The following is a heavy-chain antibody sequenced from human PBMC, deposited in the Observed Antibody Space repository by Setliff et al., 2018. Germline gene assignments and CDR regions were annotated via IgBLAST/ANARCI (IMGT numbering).Heavy chain of an antibody. Sequence: TSETLSLTCTVSGGSVSPYFWSWIRQPPGKGLQWIGYIYHNGNTNFNPSLKSRFTISRDNSKNTQYLQMNSLRPEDTAVYYCARPGLPLRYYYGMDVWGQGTTVTVSS. CDR1: GGSVSPYF. J-gene: IGHJ6*02. CDR3: ARPGLPLRYYYGMDV. CDR2: IYHNGNT. V-gene: IGHV4-59*02.